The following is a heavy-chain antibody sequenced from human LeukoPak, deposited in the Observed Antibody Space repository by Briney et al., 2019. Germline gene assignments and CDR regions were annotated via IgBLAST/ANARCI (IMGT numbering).Heavy chain of an antibody. D-gene: IGHD6-13*01. CDR2: ISSSSSTI. J-gene: IGHJ4*02. CDR1: GFTFSSYS. V-gene: IGHV3-48*01. CDR3: ARGVSAADY. Sequence: GGSLRLSCAASGFTFSSYSMNWVRQAPGKGLEWVSYISSSSSTIYYADSVKGRFTISRDNAKNSLYLQMNSLRAEDTAVYYCARGVSAADYWGQGTLVTVSS.